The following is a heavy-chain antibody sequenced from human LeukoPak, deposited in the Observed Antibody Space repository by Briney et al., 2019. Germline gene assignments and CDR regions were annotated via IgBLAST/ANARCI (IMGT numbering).Heavy chain of an antibody. D-gene: IGHD5-18*01. CDR1: GFTFSNYA. CDR3: ARDRELGYSYGTYYYYGMDV. J-gene: IGHJ6*02. Sequence: KPGGSLRLSCAASGFTFSNYAMHWVRQAPGKWLEWVAVIWYDGSNKYYADSVKGRFTISRDNSKNTLYLQMNSLRAEDTAVYYCARDRELGYSYGTYYYYGMDVWGQGTTVTVSS. CDR2: IWYDGSNK. V-gene: IGHV3-33*08.